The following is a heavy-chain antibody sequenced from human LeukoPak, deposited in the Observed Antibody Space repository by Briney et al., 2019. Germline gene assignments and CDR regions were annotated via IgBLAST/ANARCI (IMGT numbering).Heavy chain of an antibody. D-gene: IGHD6-6*01. CDR2: IYPGDSDT. CDR1: GYIFTNYW. Sequence: GESLKISCKGSGYIFTNYWIGWVRQMPGKGLEWMGIIYPGDSDTRYSPSFQGQVTISADKSISTAYLQWSSLKASDTAIYYCAREAFSSSPKLDYWGQGTLVTVSS. J-gene: IGHJ4*02. V-gene: IGHV5-51*01. CDR3: AREAFSSSPKLDY.